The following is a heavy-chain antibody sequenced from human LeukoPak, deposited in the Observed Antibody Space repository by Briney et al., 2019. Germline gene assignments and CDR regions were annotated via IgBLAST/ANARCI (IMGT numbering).Heavy chain of an antibody. CDR2: VKQDGTEK. CDR1: GFTFSSFW. J-gene: IGHJ4*02. D-gene: IGHD6-13*01. V-gene: IGHV3-7*01. Sequence: GGSLRLSCAASGFTFSSFWMSWVRQAPGKGLERVANVKQDGTEKFYVDSVKGRFTISRDNGKNSLYLQMNSLRVEDTAIYYCARAGGTSWADYWGQGTLVTVSS. CDR3: ARAGGTSWADY.